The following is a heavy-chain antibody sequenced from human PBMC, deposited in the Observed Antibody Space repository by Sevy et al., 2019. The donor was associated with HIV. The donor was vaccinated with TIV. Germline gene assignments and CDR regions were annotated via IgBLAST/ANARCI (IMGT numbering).Heavy chain of an antibody. J-gene: IGHJ6*02. Sequence: GGSPRLSCTASGFTFGDYAMSWFRQAPGKGLEWVGFIRSKAYGGTTEYAASVKGRFTISRDDSKSIAYLQMNSLKTEDTAVYYRAREKGRSRWRQHYYYYGMDVWGQGTTVTVSS. V-gene: IGHV3-49*03. CDR1: GFTFGDYA. CDR2: IRSKAYGGTT. D-gene: IGHD1-1*01. CDR3: AREKGRSRWRQHYYYYGMDV.